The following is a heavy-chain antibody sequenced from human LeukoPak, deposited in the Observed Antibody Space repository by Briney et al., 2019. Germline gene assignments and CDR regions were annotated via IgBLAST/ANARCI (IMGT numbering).Heavy chain of an antibody. CDR2: IYHSGST. CDR1: GYSISSGYY. D-gene: IGHD4/OR15-4a*01. Sequence: SETLSLTCTVSGYSISSGYYWGWIRQPPGKGLEWIGSIYHSGSTYYNPSLKSRVTISVDTSKNQFSLKLSSVTAADTAVYYCARQDYGEVNWGQGTLVTVSS. CDR3: ARQDYGEVN. J-gene: IGHJ4*02. V-gene: IGHV4-38-2*02.